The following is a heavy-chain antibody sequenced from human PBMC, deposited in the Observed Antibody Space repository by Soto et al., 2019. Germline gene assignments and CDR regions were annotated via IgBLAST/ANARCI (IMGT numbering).Heavy chain of an antibody. CDR3: VKDPSSSLPWFDP. CDR2: ISSNGGST. J-gene: IGHJ5*02. V-gene: IGHV3-64D*08. Sequence: GGSLRLSCSASGFTFSSYAMHWVRQAPGKGLEYVSAISSNGGSTYYADSVKGRFTISRDNSKNTLYLQMSSLRAEDTAVYYCVKDPSSSLPWFDPWGQGTLVTVSS. D-gene: IGHD6-13*01. CDR1: GFTFSSYA.